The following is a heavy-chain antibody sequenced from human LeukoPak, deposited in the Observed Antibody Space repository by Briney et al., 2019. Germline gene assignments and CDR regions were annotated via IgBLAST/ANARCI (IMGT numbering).Heavy chain of an antibody. J-gene: IGHJ4*02. CDR1: GGSISSGSYY. V-gene: IGHV4-61*02. CDR2: IYTSGST. CDR3: ARGPNYKATVFDY. Sequence: SETLSLTCTVSGGSISSGSYYWSWIRQPAGKGLEWIGRIYTSGSTNYNPSLKSRVTISVDTSKNQFSLKLSSVTAADTAVYYCARGPNYKATVFDYWGQGTLVTVSS. D-gene: IGHD3-10*01.